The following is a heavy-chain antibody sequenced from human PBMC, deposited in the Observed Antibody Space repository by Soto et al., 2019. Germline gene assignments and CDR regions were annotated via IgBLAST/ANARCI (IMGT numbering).Heavy chain of an antibody. CDR3: ARQFDYDISGFYYAY. CDR2: ITPLFGTA. J-gene: IGHJ4*01. D-gene: IGHD3-22*01. Sequence: AVKGSLKASVCTFSRYAISWVRQAPGQVLEWMGGITPLFGTANYAQKFQGRVTITADEYTSTAYMEVRSMRSEDTAVYYCARQFDYDISGFYYAYWG. V-gene: IGHV1-69*13. CDR1: VCTFSRYA.